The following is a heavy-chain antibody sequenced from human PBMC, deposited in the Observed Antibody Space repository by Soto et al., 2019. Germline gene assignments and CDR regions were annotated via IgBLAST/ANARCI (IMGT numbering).Heavy chain of an antibody. CDR3: ARNFQNQDFGSGYYSEYYFDY. J-gene: IGHJ4*02. Sequence: SETLSLTCTVSGSSISSGGYYWSWIRQHPGKGLELFVYIYSSGSTFSHPSFKFRVTISVATFKNHFYLKLSSVTAAYRAVFYCARNFQNQDFGSGYYSEYYFDYGGQGTLVTVSS. D-gene: IGHD3-3*01. CDR2: IYSSGST. CDR1: GSSISSGGYY. V-gene: IGHV4-31*03.